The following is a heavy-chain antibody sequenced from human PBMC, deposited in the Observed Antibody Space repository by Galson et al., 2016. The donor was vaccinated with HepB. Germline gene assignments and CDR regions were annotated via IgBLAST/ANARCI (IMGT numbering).Heavy chain of an antibody. D-gene: IGHD3-22*01. Sequence: SVKVSCKASGYTFSDYYMHWVRQAPGQGLEWMGWINPNSGVTNYALKFQGRVTLASDTSISTAYRELSRLRSDDTAVYSCARDSKGFGNCDSSAYNYYGMDVWGQGTTVTVSS. CDR1: GYTFSDYY. CDR2: INPNSGVT. J-gene: IGHJ6*02. V-gene: IGHV1-2*02. CDR3: ARDSKGFGNCDSSAYNYYGMDV.